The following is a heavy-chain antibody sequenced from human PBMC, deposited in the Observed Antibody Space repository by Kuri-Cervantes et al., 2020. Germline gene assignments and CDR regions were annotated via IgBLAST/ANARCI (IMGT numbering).Heavy chain of an antibody. J-gene: IGHJ4*02. CDR2: IRYDGSNE. Sequence: GESLKISCAASGFTFNNYGMHWVRQAPGKGPEWVAFIRYDGSNEYYVDSVKGRFTISRDNSKNTLYLQMNSLKPEDTAVYYCAKAVSGTTEVFDYWGQGTLVTVSS. D-gene: IGHD6-19*01. CDR3: AKAVSGTTEVFDY. V-gene: IGHV3-30*02. CDR1: GFTFNNYG.